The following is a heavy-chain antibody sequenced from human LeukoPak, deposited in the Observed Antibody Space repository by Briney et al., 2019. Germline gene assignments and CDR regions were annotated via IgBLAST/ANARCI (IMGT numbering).Heavy chain of an antibody. CDR2: ISSTSTTI. Sequence: PGGSLRLSCAASGFTFSDYSMEWVHQAPGKGLEWISYISSTSTTIYYADSVRGRFTTSRDNAKNSLYLQMNSLRAEDTAVYYCARGCGLHLSPAPSYYDSRCRYFDAWGQGTLVTVSS. J-gene: IGHJ4*02. V-gene: IGHV3-48*04. CDR1: GFTFSDYS. D-gene: IGHD3-22*01. CDR3: ARGCGLHLSPAPSYYDSRCRYFDA.